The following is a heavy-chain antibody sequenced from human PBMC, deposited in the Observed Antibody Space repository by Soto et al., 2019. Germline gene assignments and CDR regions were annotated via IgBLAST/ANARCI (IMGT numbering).Heavy chain of an antibody. D-gene: IGHD3-22*01. CDR2: ISSSSSYI. V-gene: IGHV3-21*01. CDR1: GFTFSSYS. CDR3: AREHYYDSSGYYINWFDP. J-gene: IGHJ5*02. Sequence: PGGSLRLSCAASGFTFSSYSMNWVRQAPGKGVEWVSSISSSSSYIYYADSVKGRFTISRDNAKNSLYLQMNSLRAEDTAVYYCAREHYYDSSGYYINWFDPWGQGTLVTVSS.